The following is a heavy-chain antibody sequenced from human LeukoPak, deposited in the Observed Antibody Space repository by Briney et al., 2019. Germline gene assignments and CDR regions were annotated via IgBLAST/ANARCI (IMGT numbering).Heavy chain of an antibody. J-gene: IGHJ3*02. V-gene: IGHV1-18*01. D-gene: IGHD4-17*01. CDR1: GYTVTSYG. Sequence: ASVKVSCKASGYTVTSYGIIWVRRAPGQGLEWRGWISAYNGNTNYAQKLQGRVTMTTDTSTSTAYMELRSLRSEDTAVYYCARDLVAGDYGSGAFDIWGQGTMVTVSS. CDR2: ISAYNGNT. CDR3: ARDLVAGDYGSGAFDI.